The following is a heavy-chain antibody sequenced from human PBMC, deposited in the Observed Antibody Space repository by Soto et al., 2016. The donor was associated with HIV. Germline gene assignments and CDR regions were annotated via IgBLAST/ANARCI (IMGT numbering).Heavy chain of an antibody. CDR1: GYTVTKYG. CDR2: ISAYNGNT. CDR3: ARVRNGIMSGSTGDGFDI. D-gene: IGHD2-15*01. Sequence: QVQLMQSGAEVKKPGASVKASCKASGYTVTKYGFTWVRQAPGQGLEWMGWISAYNGNTNYAQNLQGRVTMTTDKSTSTASLELRSLRSDDTAVYYCARVRNGIMSGSTGDGFDIWGQGTMVTVSS. V-gene: IGHV1-18*01. J-gene: IGHJ3*02.